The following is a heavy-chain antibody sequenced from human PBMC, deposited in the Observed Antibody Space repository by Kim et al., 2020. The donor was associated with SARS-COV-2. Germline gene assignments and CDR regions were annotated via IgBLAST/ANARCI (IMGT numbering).Heavy chain of an antibody. CDR3: AKDGCSGGSCYSRFFAPSDY. D-gene: IGHD2-15*01. V-gene: IGHV3-23*01. Sequence: GGSLRLSCAASGFTFSSYAMSWVRQAPGKGLEWVSAISGSGGSTYYADSVKGRFTISRDNSKNTLYLQMNSLRAEDTAVYYCAKDGCSGGSCYSRFFAPSDYWGQGTLVTVSS. CDR2: ISGSGGST. CDR1: GFTFSSYA. J-gene: IGHJ4*02.